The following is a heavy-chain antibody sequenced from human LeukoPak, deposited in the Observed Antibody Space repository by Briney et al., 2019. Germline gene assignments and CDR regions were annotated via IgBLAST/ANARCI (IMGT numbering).Heavy chain of an antibody. V-gene: IGHV1-2*02. J-gene: IGHJ5*02. CDR3: ARVHTVTTLEHYSAYNWFDP. CDR1: GYTFTKYF. D-gene: IGHD4-17*01. CDR2: INPHSGGT. Sequence: GASVKVSCKASGYTFTKYFIHWVRQAPGQGLEWMGWINPHSGGTNNAQKFQGRVTMTRDTSINTAYMELSGLRSDDTAVYYCARVHTVTTLEHYSAYNWFDPWGQGTLVTVSS.